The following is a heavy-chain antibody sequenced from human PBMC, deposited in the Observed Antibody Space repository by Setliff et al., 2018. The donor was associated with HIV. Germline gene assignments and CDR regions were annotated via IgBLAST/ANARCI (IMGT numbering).Heavy chain of an antibody. Sequence: SETLSLTCTVSGGSIRSHYWSWIRQPPGKGLRWIGNIYYSGSTSYNPSLKSRVTISVDTSKNQFSLRLNSVTAADTAVYYCARVPRQLLKGAAAYFDYWGQGTLVTVSS. CDR2: IYYSGST. CDR1: GGSIRSHY. V-gene: IGHV4-59*11. CDR3: ARVPRQLLKGAAAYFDY. D-gene: IGHD5-18*01. J-gene: IGHJ4*02.